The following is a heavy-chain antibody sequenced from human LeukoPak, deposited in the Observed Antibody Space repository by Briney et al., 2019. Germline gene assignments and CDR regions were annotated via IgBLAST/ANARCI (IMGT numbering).Heavy chain of an antibody. J-gene: IGHJ4*02. V-gene: IGHV3-48*03. CDR1: GFTFSSYE. D-gene: IGHD3-10*01. CDR3: ARDGGWLGELDYFDY. Sequence: GSLRLSCAASGFTFSSYEMNWVRQAPGKGLEWVSYISSSGSTIYYADSVKGRFTISRDNAKNSLYLQMNSLRAEDTAGYYCARDGGWLGELDYFDYWGQGTLVTVSS. CDR2: ISSSGSTI.